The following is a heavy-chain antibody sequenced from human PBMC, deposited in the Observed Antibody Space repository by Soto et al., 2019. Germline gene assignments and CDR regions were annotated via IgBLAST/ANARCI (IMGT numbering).Heavy chain of an antibody. V-gene: IGHV1-69*06. D-gene: IGHD6-19*01. CDR1: GGTFSSYA. CDR3: ASFLYSSGWYGRGYCFDY. Sequence: EASVKVSCKASGGTFSSYAISWVRQAPGQGLEWMGGIIPIFGTANYAQKFQGRVTITADKSTSTAYMELSSLRSEDTAVYYCASFLYSSGWYGRGYCFDYWGQGTLVTVSS. J-gene: IGHJ4*01. CDR2: IIPIFGTA.